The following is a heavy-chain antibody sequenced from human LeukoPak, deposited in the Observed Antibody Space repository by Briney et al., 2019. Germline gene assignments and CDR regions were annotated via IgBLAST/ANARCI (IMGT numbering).Heavy chain of an antibody. V-gene: IGHV4-34*01. CDR2: INHSGST. J-gene: IGHJ4*02. CDR1: GESFIDYH. Sequence: SETLSLTCGIYGESFIDYHLNWIRQPPGKGLEWIGEINHSGSTNYNPSLKSRVTISVDTSKNQFSLKLSSVTAADTAVYYCAGSIRWSATLDYWGQGTLVTVSS. CDR3: AGSIRWSATLDY. D-gene: IGHD1-26*01.